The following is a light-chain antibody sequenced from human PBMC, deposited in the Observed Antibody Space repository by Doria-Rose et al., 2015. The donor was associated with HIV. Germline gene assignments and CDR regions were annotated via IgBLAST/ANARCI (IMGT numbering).Light chain of an antibody. Sequence: QSPGTLSLSPGERATLSCRASQSFSSTYLAWYQQKPGQAPSLLIYDGSTRATGIPDRFSASGSGTDFTLTINRLEPEDFALYYCHQYGASWTFGQGTKVEI. V-gene: IGKV3-20*01. CDR1: QSFSSTY. CDR3: HQYGASWT. CDR2: DGS. J-gene: IGKJ1*01.